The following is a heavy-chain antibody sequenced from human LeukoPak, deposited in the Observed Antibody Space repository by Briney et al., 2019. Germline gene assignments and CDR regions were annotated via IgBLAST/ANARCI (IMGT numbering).Heavy chain of an antibody. V-gene: IGHV4-38-2*02. Sequence: SETLSLTCTVSGYSISSGYYWGWIRQPPGKGLEWIGSVYHSGSTYYNPSLKSRVTISVDTSKNQFSLKLSSVTAADTAVYYCARDRGTWNDDGFDYWGQGTLVTVSS. CDR3: ARDRGTWNDDGFDY. D-gene: IGHD1-1*01. CDR2: VYHSGST. J-gene: IGHJ4*02. CDR1: GYSISSGYY.